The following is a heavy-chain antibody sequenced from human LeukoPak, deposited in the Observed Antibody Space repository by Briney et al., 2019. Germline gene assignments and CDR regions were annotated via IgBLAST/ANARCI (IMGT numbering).Heavy chain of an antibody. CDR1: GFTFSSYW. V-gene: IGHV3-74*01. J-gene: IGHJ4*02. Sequence: PGGSLRLSCAASGFTFSSYWMYWVCQAPGKGLVWVSRINTDGIISYADSVKGRFTISRDNAKNTLYLQMSSLRAEDTAVYYCAAGGRYGFLFDYWGQGTLVTVSS. CDR2: INTDGII. CDR3: AAGGRYGFLFDY. D-gene: IGHD1-26*01.